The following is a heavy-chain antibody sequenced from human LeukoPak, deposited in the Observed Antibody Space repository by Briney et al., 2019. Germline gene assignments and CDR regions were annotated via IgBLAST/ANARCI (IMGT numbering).Heavy chain of an antibody. CDR3: VKSLVGWPFDY. CDR1: GFTFSSYA. J-gene: IGHJ4*02. Sequence: GGSLRLSCSASGFTFSSYAMHWVRQAPGKGLEYVSAISSNGGGTYYADSVKGRFTISRDNSKNTLYLQMSSLRAEDTAVYYCVKSLVGWPFDYWGQGTLVTVSS. CDR2: ISSNGGGT. D-gene: IGHD6-19*01. V-gene: IGHV3-64D*09.